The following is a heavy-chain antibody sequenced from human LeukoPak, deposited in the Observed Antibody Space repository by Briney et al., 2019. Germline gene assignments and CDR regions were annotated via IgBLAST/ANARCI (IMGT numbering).Heavy chain of an antibody. Sequence: PGGSLRLSCAASGFTFSSYSMNWVRQAPGKGLEWVSYISSSSSTTYYADSVKGRFTISRDNAKNSLYLQMNSLRTEDTAVYYCARALRYFDWLSTSPEYNWFDPWGQGTLVTVSS. CDR2: ISSSSSTT. V-gene: IGHV3-48*01. J-gene: IGHJ5*02. CDR1: GFTFSSYS. D-gene: IGHD3-9*01. CDR3: ARALRYFDWLSTSPEYNWFDP.